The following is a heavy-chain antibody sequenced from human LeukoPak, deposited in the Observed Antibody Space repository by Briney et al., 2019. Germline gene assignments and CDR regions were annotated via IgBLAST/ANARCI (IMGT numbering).Heavy chain of an antibody. Sequence: GGSLRLSCAASGFTFNNYAMTWVRQAPGKGLEWVSVVSGSGDNTNYADSVKGRFTISRDNSKNTLFLQMNSLRTEDTAVYFCARWGDDYSQFDSWGQGTLVTVS. D-gene: IGHD4-11*01. V-gene: IGHV3-23*01. J-gene: IGHJ4*02. CDR1: GFTFNNYA. CDR2: VSGSGDNT. CDR3: ARWGDDYSQFDS.